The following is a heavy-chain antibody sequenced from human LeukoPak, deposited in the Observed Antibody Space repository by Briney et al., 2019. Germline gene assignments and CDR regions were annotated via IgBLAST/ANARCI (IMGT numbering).Heavy chain of an antibody. CDR3: ARGYYYDSSGYCPLGGGCAFDI. D-gene: IGHD3-22*01. CDR1: GFTFSSYS. CDR2: ISSSSTI. Sequence: GGSLRLSCAASGFTFSSYSMNWVRQAPGKGLEWVSYISSSSTIYYADSVKGRFTISRDNAKNSLYLQMNSLRDEDTAVYYCARGYYYDSSGYCPLGGGCAFDIWGQGTMVTVSS. J-gene: IGHJ3*02. V-gene: IGHV3-48*02.